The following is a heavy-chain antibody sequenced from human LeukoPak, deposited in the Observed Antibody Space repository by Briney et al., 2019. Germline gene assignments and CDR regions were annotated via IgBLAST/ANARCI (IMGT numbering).Heavy chain of an antibody. CDR3: ARRRYYDGSGYLE. J-gene: IGHJ1*01. CDR1: GDSVSRSDSY. D-gene: IGHD3-22*01. CDR2: IYYSGRT. Sequence: SETLSLTCSVSGDSVSRSDSYWDWIRQPLGKGLEWIGTIYYSGRTYYSPSLKSRAPMSVAPSNNQFSLTLRPVTAADTAVYYCARRRYYDGSGYLEWGQGTLLSVSS. V-gene: IGHV4-39*01.